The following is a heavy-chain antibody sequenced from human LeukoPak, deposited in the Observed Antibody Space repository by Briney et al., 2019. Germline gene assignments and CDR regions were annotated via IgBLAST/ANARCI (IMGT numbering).Heavy chain of an antibody. CDR3: AKGWLELTSGYFDY. V-gene: IGHV3-30*18. D-gene: IGHD1-7*01. CDR2: ISYDGSNK. J-gene: IGHJ4*02. Sequence: GGSLRLSCAASGFTFSSYGMHWVRQAPGKGLEWVAAISYDGSNKYYADSVKGRFTISRDNSKNTLYLQMNSLRAEDTAVYYCAKGWLELTSGYFDYWGQGTLVTVSS. CDR1: GFTFSSYG.